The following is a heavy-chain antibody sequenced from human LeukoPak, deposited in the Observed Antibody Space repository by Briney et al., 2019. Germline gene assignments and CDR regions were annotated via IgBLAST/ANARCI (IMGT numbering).Heavy chain of an antibody. CDR1: GFTFSSYA. CDR3: ARSMVRGGYAFDI. J-gene: IGHJ3*02. CDR2: ISSSSSTI. Sequence: GGSVSLFCAASGFTFSSYAMHWARQATGKGLEWVSYISSSSSTIYYADSVKGRFTISRDNAKNTLYLQMNSLRDEDTAVYYCARSMVRGGYAFDIWGQGTMVTVSS. D-gene: IGHD3-10*01. V-gene: IGHV3-48*02.